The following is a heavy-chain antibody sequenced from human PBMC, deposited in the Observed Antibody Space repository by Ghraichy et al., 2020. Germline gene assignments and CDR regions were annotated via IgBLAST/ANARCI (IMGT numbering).Heavy chain of an antibody. CDR3: ARDLVVPAAMIDY. J-gene: IGHJ4*02. D-gene: IGHD2-2*01. V-gene: IGHV1-2*02. Sequence: ASVKVSCKASGYTFTGYYMHWVRQAPGQGLEWMGWINPNSGGTNYAQKFQGRVTMTRDTSISTAYMELSRLRSDDTAVYYCARDLVVPAAMIDYWGQGTLVTVSS. CDR1: GYTFTGYY. CDR2: INPNSGGT.